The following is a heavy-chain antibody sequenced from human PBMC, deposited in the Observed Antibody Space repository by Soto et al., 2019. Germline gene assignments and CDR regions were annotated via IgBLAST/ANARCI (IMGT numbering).Heavy chain of an antibody. V-gene: IGHV4-38-2*01. Sequence: SETLSLTXAVSGYSISSGYYWGWIRQPPGKGLEWIGSIYHSGSTYYNPSLKSRVTISVDTSKNQFSLKLSSVTAADTAVYYCARSNYHDSSGYHYYFDYWGQGTLVTVSS. CDR1: GYSISSGYY. J-gene: IGHJ4*02. CDR2: IYHSGST. CDR3: ARSNYHDSSGYHYYFDY. D-gene: IGHD3-22*01.